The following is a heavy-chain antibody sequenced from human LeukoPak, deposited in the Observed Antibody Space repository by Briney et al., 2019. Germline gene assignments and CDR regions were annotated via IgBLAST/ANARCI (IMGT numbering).Heavy chain of an antibody. CDR2: ISYSGDST. CDR3: AKTVAPVRTIIPLYYGMDV. J-gene: IGHJ6*02. CDR1: GFTFSSYW. Sequence: GGSLRLSCAASGFTFSSYWMNWVRQAPGKGLEWVSVISYSGDSTYYADSVKGRFTISRDNSKNTLYLQMNSLRAEDTAVYYCAKTVAPVRTIIPLYYGMDVWGQGTTVTVSS. D-gene: IGHD5-24*01. V-gene: IGHV3-23*01.